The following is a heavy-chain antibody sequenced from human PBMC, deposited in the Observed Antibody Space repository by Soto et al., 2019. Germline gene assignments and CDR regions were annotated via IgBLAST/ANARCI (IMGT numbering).Heavy chain of an antibody. CDR3: TRGPRPISTDTGAY. CDR2: IYNDGTYS. V-gene: IGHV3-74*01. Sequence: LRLSCAASGFIFKMYWMHWVRQSPGKGLVWISRIYNDGTYSDYADSVRGRFTISRDNVNDTLYLQMNNLRAEDSGLYYCTRGPRPISTDTGAYWGQGTQVTVSS. J-gene: IGHJ4*02. D-gene: IGHD2-21*02. CDR1: GFIFKMYW.